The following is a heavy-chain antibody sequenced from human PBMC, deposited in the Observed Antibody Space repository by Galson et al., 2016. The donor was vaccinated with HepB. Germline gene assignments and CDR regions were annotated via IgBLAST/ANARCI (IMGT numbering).Heavy chain of an antibody. CDR1: GFTFSSYS. Sequence: SLRLSCAASGFTFSSYSMNWVRQAPGKGLEWVSYISSSFSTTYYADSVKGRFTISRDNAKNSLFLQMNSLRAEDAAVYYCARGRRNRGAVDVWGQGTMVTVSS. D-gene: IGHD1-14*01. J-gene: IGHJ3*01. CDR3: ARGRRNRGAVDV. CDR2: ISSSFSTT. V-gene: IGHV3-48*01.